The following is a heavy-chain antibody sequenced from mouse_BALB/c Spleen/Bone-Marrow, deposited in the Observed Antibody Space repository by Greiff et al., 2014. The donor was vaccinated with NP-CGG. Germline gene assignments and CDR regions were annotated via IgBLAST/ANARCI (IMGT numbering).Heavy chain of an antibody. CDR1: GFNIEDSY. Sequence: EVQLQQSGAEIVKPGASVQSSCTTSGFNIEDSYIYWMKQRPEQGLDWIGRIDPANGNTKYAPKFQGKATITVDTSSATAYLQLSSLTSEDTAVYYCARNYGSSLDYWGQGTTLTVSS. V-gene: IGHV14-3*02. D-gene: IGHD1-1*01. CDR2: IDPANGNT. J-gene: IGHJ2*01. CDR3: ARNYGSSLDY.